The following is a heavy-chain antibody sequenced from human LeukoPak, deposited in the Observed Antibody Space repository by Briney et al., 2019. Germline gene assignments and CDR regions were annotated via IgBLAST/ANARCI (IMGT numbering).Heavy chain of an antibody. V-gene: IGHV4-59*01. CDR2: IYSSGST. D-gene: IGHD6-13*01. CDR3: ASLYSSSWRCDY. J-gene: IGHJ4*02. Sequence: SETLSLTCTVSGGSISSYYWSWIRQPPGKGLEWIGYIYSSGSTNYNPSLKSRVTISVDTSKNQVSLKLNSVTAADTAVYYCASLYSSSWRCDYWGQGTLVTVSS. CDR1: GGSISSYY.